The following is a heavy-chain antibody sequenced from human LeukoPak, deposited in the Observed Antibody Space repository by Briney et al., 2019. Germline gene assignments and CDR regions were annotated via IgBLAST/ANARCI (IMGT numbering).Heavy chain of an antibody. CDR1: GFTVSSNY. CDR2: IKEDGSEK. J-gene: IGHJ4*02. Sequence: GGSLRLSCAASGFTVSSNYMSWVRQAPGKGLEWVANIKEDGSEKYYVDSVKGRFTISRDNAKNSLNLQMTSLRADDTAVYYCARDPRSKGGDWGDFDYWGQGTLVTVSS. CDR3: ARDPRSKGGDWGDFDY. V-gene: IGHV3-7*01. D-gene: IGHD2-21*02.